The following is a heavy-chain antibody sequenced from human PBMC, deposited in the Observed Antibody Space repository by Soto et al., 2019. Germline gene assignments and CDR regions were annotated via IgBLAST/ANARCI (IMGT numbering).Heavy chain of an antibody. D-gene: IGHD3-22*01. CDR3: AGSPDYYDSSGSTPPPVFFDY. Sequence: LSLTCTVSGGSISSGGYYWSWIRQHPGKGLEWIGYIYYSGSTYYNPSLKSRVTISVDTSKNQFSLKLSSVTAADTAVYYCAGSPDYYDSSGSTPPPVFFDYWGQGTLVTVSS. CDR1: GGSISSGGYY. V-gene: IGHV4-31*03. J-gene: IGHJ4*02. CDR2: IYYSGST.